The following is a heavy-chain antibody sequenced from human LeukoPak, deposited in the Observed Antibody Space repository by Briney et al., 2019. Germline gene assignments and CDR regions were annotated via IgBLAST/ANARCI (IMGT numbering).Heavy chain of an antibody. D-gene: IGHD3-3*01. J-gene: IGHJ4*02. Sequence: PGGSLRLSCAASGFTVSSNYMSWVRQAPGKGLEWVSVIYSGGSTYYADSVKGRFTISRDNSKNTLYLQMNSLRAEDTAVYYCARGGEEADYDFWSGYSSYWGQGTLVTVSS. CDR2: IYSGGST. V-gene: IGHV3-53*01. CDR3: ARGGEEADYDFWSGYSSY. CDR1: GFTVSSNY.